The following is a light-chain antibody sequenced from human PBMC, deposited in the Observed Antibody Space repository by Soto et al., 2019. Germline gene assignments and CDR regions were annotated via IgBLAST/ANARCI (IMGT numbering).Light chain of an antibody. V-gene: IGKV3-15*01. CDR1: QTVIRN. J-gene: IGKJ1*01. CDR2: GAS. CDR3: QQYAVWPPQT. Sequence: EIVMTQSPATPSVSPGERATLSCRASQTVIRNLAWYQQKPGQTPRLLIFGASTRATGIPARFSGSGSGTEFTLTISSLQPEDFAVYYCQQYAVWPPQTFGQGTKVDIK.